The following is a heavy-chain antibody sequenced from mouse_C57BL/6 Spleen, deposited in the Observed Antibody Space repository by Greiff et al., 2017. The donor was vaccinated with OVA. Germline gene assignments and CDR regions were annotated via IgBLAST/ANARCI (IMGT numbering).Heavy chain of an antibody. CDR3: ARRRNYGSSWYFDV. CDR2: IYWDDDK. V-gene: IGHV8-12*01. D-gene: IGHD1-1*01. Sequence: QVTLKESGPGILQSSQTLSLTCSFSGFSLSTSGMGVSWIRQPSGQGLEWLAHIYWDDDKRYNPSLKSRLTISEDTSRNHVVLKITRDDTAYTATNYEARRRNYGSSWYFDVWGTGTTVTVSS. CDR1: GFSLSTSGMG. J-gene: IGHJ1*03.